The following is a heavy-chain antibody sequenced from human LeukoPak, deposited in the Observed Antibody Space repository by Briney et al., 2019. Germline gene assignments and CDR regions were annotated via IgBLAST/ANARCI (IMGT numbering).Heavy chain of an antibody. CDR3: ARDGSLVLYYYGSASYHWFDP. CDR1: GGSIRTRNYS. J-gene: IGHJ5*02. D-gene: IGHD3-10*01. CDR2: IDYSGKT. V-gene: IGHV4-39*07. Sequence: KPSETLSLTCTVSGGSIRTRNYSWGWIRQPPGKGLEWIGSIDYSGKTYYNPSLESRINISLDTSTNQFSLNLNSVTAADTAVYYCARDGSLVLYYYGSASYHWFDPWGQGTLVTVSS.